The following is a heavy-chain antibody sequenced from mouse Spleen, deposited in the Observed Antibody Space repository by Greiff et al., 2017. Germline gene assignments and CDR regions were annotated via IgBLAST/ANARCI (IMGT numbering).Heavy chain of an antibody. D-gene: IGHD2-1*01. Sequence: EVKVEESGGGLVKLGGSLKLSCAASGFTFSSYYMSWVRQTPEKRLEWVATISSGGGSTYYPDSVKGRFTISRDNAKNTLYLQMSSLNSEDTAVYYCARDPYYGNYHFDYWGQGTTLTVSS. V-gene: IGHV5-9*04. CDR3: ARDPYYGNYHFDY. CDR2: ISSGGGST. CDR1: GFTFSSYY. J-gene: IGHJ2*01.